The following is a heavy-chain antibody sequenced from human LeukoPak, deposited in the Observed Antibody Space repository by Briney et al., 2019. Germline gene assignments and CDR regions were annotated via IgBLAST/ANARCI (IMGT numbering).Heavy chain of an antibody. Sequence: GGSLRLSCAASGFTFSSYGMHWVRQAPGKGLEWVAVISYDGSNKYYADSVKGRFTISRDNSKNTLYLRVNSLRAEDTAMYYCARDRGGRWLQVYYFDYWGQGTLVTVSS. CDR3: ARDRGGRWLQVYYFDY. CDR2: ISYDGSNK. V-gene: IGHV3-30*03. CDR1: GFTFSSYG. J-gene: IGHJ4*02. D-gene: IGHD5-24*01.